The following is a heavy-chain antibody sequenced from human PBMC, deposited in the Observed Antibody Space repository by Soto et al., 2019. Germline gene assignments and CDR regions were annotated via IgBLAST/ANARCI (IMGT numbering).Heavy chain of an antibody. CDR1: GGSISSSSYY. J-gene: IGHJ3*02. CDR2: IYYSGST. V-gene: IGHV4-39*01. CDR3: ARRRNIVVVPAAMGDAFDI. Sequence: SETLSLTCTVSGGSISSSSYYWGWIRQPPGKGLEWIGSIYYSGSTYYNPSLKSRVTISVDTSKNQFSLKLSSVTAADTAVYYCARRRNIVVVPAAMGDAFDIWGQGTMVTVSS. D-gene: IGHD2-2*01.